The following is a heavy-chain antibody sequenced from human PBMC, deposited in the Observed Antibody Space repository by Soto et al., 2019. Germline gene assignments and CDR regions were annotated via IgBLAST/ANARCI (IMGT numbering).Heavy chain of an antibody. CDR1: GFNVSSHY. CDR3: AAAIFGDWSLDY. CDR2: IYSGGNT. J-gene: IGHJ4*02. D-gene: IGHD2-21*02. Sequence: EVQLVESGGDVVQPGGSLRLSCAASGFNVSSHYMNWVRQAPGKGLQWVSLIYSGGNTYYAGSVTGRFTISRDNSKNTLYLPMSGLRSEDTAVYYCAAAIFGDWSLDYWGQGTQVTVSS. V-gene: IGHV3-53*04.